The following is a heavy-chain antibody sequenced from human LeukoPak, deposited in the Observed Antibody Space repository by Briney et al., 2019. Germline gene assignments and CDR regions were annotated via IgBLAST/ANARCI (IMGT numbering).Heavy chain of an antibody. CDR3: AKAPGERHYGMDV. D-gene: IGHD6-25*01. CDR1: GLTLEDYP. CDR2: ISGDGGRT. Sequence: GGSLRLFCAASGLTLEDYPMYWVRQLPGKGLECVCLISGDGGRTYYADSVKGRFTISRDNSKNSLYLQMNSLRTEDTALYYCAKAPGERHYGMDVWGQGTTVTVSS. V-gene: IGHV3-43*02. J-gene: IGHJ6*02.